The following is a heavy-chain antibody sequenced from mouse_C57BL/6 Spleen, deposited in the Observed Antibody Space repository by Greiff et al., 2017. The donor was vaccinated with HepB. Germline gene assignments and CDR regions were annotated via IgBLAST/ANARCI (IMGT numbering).Heavy chain of an antibody. J-gene: IGHJ3*01. D-gene: IGHD2-2*01. CDR3: ARSGGNPYYGYDSAWFAY. Sequence: VQLKQSGPVLVKPGASVKMSCKASGYTFTDYYMNWVKQSHGKSLEWIGVINPYNGGTSYNQKFKGKATLTVDKSSSTAYMELNSLTSEDSAVYYCARSGGNPYYGYDSAWFAYWGQGTLVTVSA. CDR1: GYTFTDYY. V-gene: IGHV1-19*01. CDR2: INPYNGGT.